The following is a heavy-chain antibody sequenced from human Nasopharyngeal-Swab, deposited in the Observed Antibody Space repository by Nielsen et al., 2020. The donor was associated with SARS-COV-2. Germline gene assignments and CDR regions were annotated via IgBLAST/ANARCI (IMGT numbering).Heavy chain of an antibody. J-gene: IGHJ4*02. D-gene: IGHD6-19*01. CDR3: ARDRTAVALDY. CDR1: GFTFSSYG. Sequence: GESLKISCAASGFTFSSYGMHWVRQAPGKGLEWVAVIWYDGSNKYYADSVKGRFTIPRDNSKNTLYLQMNSLRAEDTAVYYCARDRTAVALDYWGQGTLVTVSS. CDR2: IWYDGSNK. V-gene: IGHV3-33*01.